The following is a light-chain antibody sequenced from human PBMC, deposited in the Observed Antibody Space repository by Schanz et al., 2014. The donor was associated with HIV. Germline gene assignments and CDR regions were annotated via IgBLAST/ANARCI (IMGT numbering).Light chain of an antibody. CDR3: HQYYSVPLT. CDR1: QSVLHRSNSRNY. CDR2: WAS. Sequence: DIVMTQSPDSLAVSLGERATINCESSQSVLHRSNSRNYLSWYQQKPGQPPKLLIYWASIRESGVPDRFSGSGSGTDFTLTISSLQAEDVAVYYCHQYYSVPLTFGQGTKVEI. V-gene: IGKV4-1*01. J-gene: IGKJ1*01.